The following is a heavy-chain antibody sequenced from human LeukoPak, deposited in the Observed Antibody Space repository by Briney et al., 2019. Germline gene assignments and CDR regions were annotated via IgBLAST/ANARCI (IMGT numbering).Heavy chain of an antibody. CDR3: ARENDYGDPIDY. Sequence: SETLSLTCTVSGGSISSYYWSWIRQPPGKGLEWVGYIYYSGSNNYNPSLKSRVTISVDTSKNQFSLKLSSVTAADTAVYYCARENDYGDPIDYWGQGTLVTVSS. J-gene: IGHJ4*02. CDR1: GGSISSYY. CDR2: IYYSGSN. D-gene: IGHD4-17*01. V-gene: IGHV4-59*01.